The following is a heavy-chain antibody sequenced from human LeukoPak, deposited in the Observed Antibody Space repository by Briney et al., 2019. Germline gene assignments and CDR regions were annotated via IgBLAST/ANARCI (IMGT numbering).Heavy chain of an antibody. CDR3: ARARQEPHDYSTQPYYYYYGMDV. CDR2: INPSGGST. V-gene: IGHV1-46*01. D-gene: IGHD4-4*01. Sequence: GASVKVSCKASGYTFTGYYMHWVRQAPGQGLEWMGIINPSGGSTSYAQKFQGRVTMTRDTSTSTVYMELSSLRSEDTAVYYCARARQEPHDYSTQPYYYYYGMDVWGQGTTVTVSS. J-gene: IGHJ6*02. CDR1: GYTFTGYY.